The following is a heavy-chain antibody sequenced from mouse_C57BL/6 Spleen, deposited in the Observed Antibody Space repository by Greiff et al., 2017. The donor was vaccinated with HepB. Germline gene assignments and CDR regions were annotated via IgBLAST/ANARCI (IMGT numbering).Heavy chain of an antibody. CDR3: ARFLYYGSSYWYFDV. V-gene: IGHV1-63*01. J-gene: IGHJ1*03. CDR2: IYPGGGYT. CDR1: GYTFTNYW. Sequence: VQLQQSGAELVRPGTSVKMSCKASGYTFTNYWIGWAKQRPGHGLEWIGDIYPGGGYTNYNEKFKGKATLTADKSSSTAYMQFSSLTSEDSAIYYCARFLYYGSSYWYFDVWGTGTTVTVSS. D-gene: IGHD1-1*01.